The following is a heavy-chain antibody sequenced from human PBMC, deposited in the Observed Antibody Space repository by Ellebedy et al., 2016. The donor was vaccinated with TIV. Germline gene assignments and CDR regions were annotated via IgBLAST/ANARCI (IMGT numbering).Heavy chain of an antibody. J-gene: IGHJ4*02. Sequence: GESLKISCAASGFTFSRYWMSWVRQAPGKGLEWVANIKQDGSEKYYVDSVKGRFTISRDNAKNSLYLQMNSLRDEDTAVYYCAGRAYNWNDGSLFDYWGQGTLVTVSS. CDR3: AGRAYNWNDGSLFDY. V-gene: IGHV3-7*03. CDR2: IKQDGSEK. CDR1: GFTFSRYW. D-gene: IGHD1-1*01.